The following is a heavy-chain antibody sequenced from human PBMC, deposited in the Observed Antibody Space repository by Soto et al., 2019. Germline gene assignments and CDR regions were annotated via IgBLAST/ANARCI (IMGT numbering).Heavy chain of an antibody. J-gene: IGHJ4*02. D-gene: IGHD2-2*01. Sequence: EVQLLESGGALVQPGGSLRLSCVASGFTFSTYTMSWVRQAPGKGLEWVSVISGSGGSPSYADSVQGRFSIYRDNSKNTLYLQMNSLRGDDTAMYYCAKARCSTTDCYVPDYWGRGTLVTGSS. CDR3: AKARCSTTDCYVPDY. CDR2: ISGSGGSP. V-gene: IGHV3-23*01. CDR1: GFTFSTYT.